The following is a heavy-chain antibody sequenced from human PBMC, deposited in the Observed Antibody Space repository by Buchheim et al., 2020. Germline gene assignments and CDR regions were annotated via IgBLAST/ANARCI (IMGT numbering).Heavy chain of an antibody. CDR3: AREPSHYDFWSGYYPYYYYYGMDV. D-gene: IGHD3-3*01. V-gene: IGHV3-74*01. CDR1: GFTFSSYW. Sequence: EVQLVESGGGLVQPGGSLRLSCAASGFTFSSYWMHWVCQAPGKGLVWVSRINSDGSSTSYADSVKGRFTISRDNAKNTLYLQMNSLRAEDTAVYYCAREPSHYDFWSGYYPYYYYYGMDVWGQGTT. CDR2: INSDGSST. J-gene: IGHJ6*02.